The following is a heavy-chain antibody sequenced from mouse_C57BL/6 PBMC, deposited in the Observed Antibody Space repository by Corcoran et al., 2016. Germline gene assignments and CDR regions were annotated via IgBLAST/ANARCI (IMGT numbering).Heavy chain of an antibody. V-gene: IGHV1-26*01. CDR3: ARRRDVYYFDY. Sequence: EVQLQQSGPELVKPGASVKISCKASGYTFTDYYMNWVKQSHGKSLEWIGDINPNNGGTSYNQKFKGKATLTVDKSSSTAYMELRSLTSEDSAVYYCARRRDVYYFDYWGQGTTLTVSS. J-gene: IGHJ2*01. CDR1: GYTFTDYY. D-gene: IGHD3-3*01. CDR2: INPNNGGT.